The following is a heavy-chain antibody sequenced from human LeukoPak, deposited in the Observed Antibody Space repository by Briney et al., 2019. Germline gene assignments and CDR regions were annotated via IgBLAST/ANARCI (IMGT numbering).Heavy chain of an antibody. D-gene: IGHD6-13*01. CDR2: FDPEDGET. CDR1: GYTLTELS. J-gene: IGHJ4*02. V-gene: IGHV1-24*01. CDR3: ATLWGGELAAADY. Sequence: ASVKVSCKVSGYTLTELSTHWVRQAPRKGLEWMGGFDPEDGETIYAQKFQGRVTMTEDTSTDTAYMELSSLRSEDTAVYYCATLWGGELAAADYWGQGTLVTVSS.